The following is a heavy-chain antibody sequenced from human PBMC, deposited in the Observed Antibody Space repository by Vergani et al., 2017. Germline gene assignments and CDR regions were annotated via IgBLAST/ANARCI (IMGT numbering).Heavy chain of an antibody. J-gene: IGHJ6*03. CDR2: VYYDGST. D-gene: IGHD3-16*01. V-gene: IGHV4-59*01. Sequence: QVQLQESGPGLVKPSETLSLTCTISGDSISNYYWNWIRQHPGKGLEWIGYVYYDGSTNYNPSLKSRVTMSVATSKKQFSLKVGSVTAADTALYYCARGVMTTFGEDRWTYFYYMDVWVKGTNVTVSS. CDR1: GDSISNYY. CDR3: ARGVMTTFGEDRWTYFYYMDV.